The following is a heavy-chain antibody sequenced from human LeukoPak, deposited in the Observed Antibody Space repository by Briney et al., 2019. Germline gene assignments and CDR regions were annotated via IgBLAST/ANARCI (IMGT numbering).Heavy chain of an antibody. Sequence: PGGSLRLSCAASGITFDSYWMSWVRQAPGKGLEGVANIQQNGGGKHYVDSGKGRFTSSRDNAKTSMYLQMEHLRAEDTAVYYCATGGDLYCTTANCLPFDYWGQGTLVTVSS. CDR1: GITFDSYW. CDR2: IQQNGGGK. D-gene: IGHD2-8*01. J-gene: IGHJ4*02. V-gene: IGHV3-7*01. CDR3: ATGGDLYCTTANCLPFDY.